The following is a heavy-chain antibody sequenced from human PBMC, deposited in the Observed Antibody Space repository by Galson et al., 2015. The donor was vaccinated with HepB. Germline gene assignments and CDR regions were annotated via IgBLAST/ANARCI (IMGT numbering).Heavy chain of an antibody. CDR3: ARTDIVVVPAAGYCGGDCYTYYMDV. CDR2: IIPIFGTA. Sequence: SVKVSCKASGGTFSSYAISWVRQAPGQGLEWMGGIIPIFGTANYAQKFQGRVTITADESTSTAYMELSSLRSEDTAVYYCARTDIVVVPAAGYCGGDCYTYYMDVWGKGTTVTVSS. V-gene: IGHV1-69*13. J-gene: IGHJ6*03. CDR1: GGTFSSYA. D-gene: IGHD2-2*01.